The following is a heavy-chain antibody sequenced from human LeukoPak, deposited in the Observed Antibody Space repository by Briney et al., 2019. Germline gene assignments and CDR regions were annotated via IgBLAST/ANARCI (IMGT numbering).Heavy chain of an antibody. D-gene: IGHD3-22*01. CDR3: AREGDSSGPSVGLDY. V-gene: IGHV3-48*02. Sequence: GGSLRLSCAASGFTFSSYAMNWVRQAPGKGLEWVSYISSSSSTIYHADSVKDRFTISRDDAKNSLDLQMNSLRDEDTAVYYCAREGDSSGPSVGLDYWGQGTLVTVSS. CDR2: ISSSSSTI. J-gene: IGHJ4*02. CDR1: GFTFSSYA.